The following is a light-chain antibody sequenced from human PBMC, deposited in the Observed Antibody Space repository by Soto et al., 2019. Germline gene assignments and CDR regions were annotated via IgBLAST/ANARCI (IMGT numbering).Light chain of an antibody. CDR2: EVS. CDR3: SSYTSSSTLLYV. Sequence: QSVLTQPASVSGSPGQSSTISCTGTGSDVGGYNYVSWYQQHPGKAPKLMIYEVSNRPSGVSNRFSGSKSGNTASLTISGLQAEDEADYYCSSYTSSSTLLYVFGTGTKVTVL. J-gene: IGLJ1*01. CDR1: GSDVGGYNY. V-gene: IGLV2-14*01.